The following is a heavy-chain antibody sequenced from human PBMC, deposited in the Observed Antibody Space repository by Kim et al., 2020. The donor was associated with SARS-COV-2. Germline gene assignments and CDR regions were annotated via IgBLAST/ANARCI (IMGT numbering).Heavy chain of an antibody. D-gene: IGHD7-27*01. J-gene: IGHJ4*02. CDR2: ISHSGST. V-gene: IGHV4-39*01. Sequence: SETLSLTCTVSGDSISSNNHYWGWVRQPPGKGLEWIASISHSGSTYYNPSLKSRVIMSVDTSKNQFSLRLSSVTATDTAFYYCARPSNWGYYCGQGTLVIVSS. CDR1: GDSISSNNHY. CDR3: ARPSNWGYY.